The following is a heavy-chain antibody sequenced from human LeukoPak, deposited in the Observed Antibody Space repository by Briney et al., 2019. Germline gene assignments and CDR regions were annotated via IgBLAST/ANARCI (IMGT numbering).Heavy chain of an antibody. CDR1: GFTLSDYY. J-gene: IGHJ4*02. CDR2: IYYSGST. V-gene: IGHV4-38-2*01. Sequence: PGGSLRLSCAASGFTLSDYYMSWIRQPPGKGLEWIGSIYYSGSTYYNPSPKSRVTISVDTSKNQFSLNLSSVTAADTAIYYCAGSRGLRYFDWLPAFDYWGQGILVTVSS. D-gene: IGHD3-9*01. CDR3: AGSRGLRYFDWLPAFDY.